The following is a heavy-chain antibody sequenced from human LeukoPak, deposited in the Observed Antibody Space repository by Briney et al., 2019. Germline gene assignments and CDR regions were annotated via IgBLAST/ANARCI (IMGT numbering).Heavy chain of an antibody. Sequence: GGSLRLSCAASGFTLSTYAMYWVRQAPGKGLEWVSGISASGGSTYYADSVKGRFTVSRDNPKNTLYLQMNSLRAEDTALYYCEKDVLGGYSYGYGFANWGQGTLVTVSS. D-gene: IGHD5-18*01. V-gene: IGHV3-23*01. CDR3: EKDVLGGYSYGYGFAN. J-gene: IGHJ4*02. CDR2: ISASGGST. CDR1: GFTLSTYA.